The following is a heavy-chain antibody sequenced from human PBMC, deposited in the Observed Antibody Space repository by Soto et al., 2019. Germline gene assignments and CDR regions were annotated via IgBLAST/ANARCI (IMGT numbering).Heavy chain of an antibody. CDR3: AKEVLPTTNYDFWSGYSEYSWFDP. Sequence: SQTLSLTCAISGDSVSSNSAAWNWIRQSPSRGLEWLGRTYYRSKWYNDYAVSVKSRITINPDTSKNQFSLQLNSVTPEDTAVYYCAKEVLPTTNYDFWSGYSEYSWFDPWGQGTLVTVSS. CDR2: TYYRSKWYN. D-gene: IGHD3-3*01. CDR1: GDSVSSNSAA. J-gene: IGHJ5*02. V-gene: IGHV6-1*01.